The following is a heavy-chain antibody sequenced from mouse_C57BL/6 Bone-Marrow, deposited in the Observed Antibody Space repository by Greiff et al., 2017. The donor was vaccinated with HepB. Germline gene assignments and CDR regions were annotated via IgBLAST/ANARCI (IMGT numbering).Heavy chain of an antibody. CDR3: ARHGSSFYYAMDY. J-gene: IGHJ4*01. CDR1: GYTFTSYW. V-gene: IGHV1-55*01. CDR2: IYPGSGST. D-gene: IGHD1-1*01. Sequence: QVQLKQPGAELVKPGASVKMSCKASGYTFTSYWITWVKQRPGQGLEWIGDIYPGSGSTNYNEKFKSKATLTVDTSSSTAYMQLSSLTSEDSAVYYCARHGSSFYYAMDYWGQGTSVTVSS.